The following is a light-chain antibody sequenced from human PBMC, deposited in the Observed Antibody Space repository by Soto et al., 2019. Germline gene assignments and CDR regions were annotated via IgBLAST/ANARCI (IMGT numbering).Light chain of an antibody. CDR3: QSYDSSLSG. J-gene: IGLJ1*01. CDR2: GNS. Sequence: QAVVTQPHSVSGAPGQRVTISCTGSSSNIGAGYDGHWYQQLPGTAPKLLIYGNSNRPSGVPDRFSGSKSGTSASLAITGLQAEDEADYYCQSYDSSLSGIGTGTKLTV. V-gene: IGLV1-40*01. CDR1: SSNIGAGYD.